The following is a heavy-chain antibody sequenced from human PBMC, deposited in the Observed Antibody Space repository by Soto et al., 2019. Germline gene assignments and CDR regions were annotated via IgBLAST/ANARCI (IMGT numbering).Heavy chain of an antibody. CDR3: ARVRITMVRGVFAYPYGMDV. J-gene: IGHJ6*02. V-gene: IGHV1-69*01. CDR2: IIPIFGTA. D-gene: IGHD3-10*01. CDR1: GGTFSSYA. Sequence: QVQLVQSGAEVKKPGSSVKVSCKASGGTFSSYAISWVRQAPGQGLEWMGGIIPIFGTANYAQKFQGRVTITADESTSTAYMELSSLRSEDTAVYYCARVRITMVRGVFAYPYGMDVWGQGTTLTVSS.